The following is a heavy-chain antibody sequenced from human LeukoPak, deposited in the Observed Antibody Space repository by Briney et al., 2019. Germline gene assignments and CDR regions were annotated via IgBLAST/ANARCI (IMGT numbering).Heavy chain of an antibody. D-gene: IGHD3-22*01. J-gene: IGHJ4*02. CDR1: GGSISGYF. Sequence: SETLSLTCTVSGGSISGYFWSWIRQPPGKGLEWIGHIDYSGNTNFVPSLKSRVIISVDTSKNQVSLRLRSVTAADTAVYFCARHTDSSGSFESWGQGTLVTVSS. V-gene: IGHV4-59*08. CDR2: IDYSGNT. CDR3: ARHTDSSGSFES.